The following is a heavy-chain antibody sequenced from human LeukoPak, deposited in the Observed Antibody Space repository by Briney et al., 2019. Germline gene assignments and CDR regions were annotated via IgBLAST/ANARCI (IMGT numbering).Heavy chain of an antibody. V-gene: IGHV3-7*03. CDR1: GFTFSNYW. CDR2: IKQDGSET. CDR3: ARDGSYCSGGSCYPNSYFDY. D-gene: IGHD2-15*01. J-gene: IGHJ4*02. Sequence: GGSLRLSCAASGFTFSNYWMTWVRQAPGKGLEWVANIKQDGSETYYVDSVKGRFTISRDNVKNSLYLQMNSLRAEDTAVYYCARDGSYCSGGSCYPNSYFDYWGQGTLVTVSS.